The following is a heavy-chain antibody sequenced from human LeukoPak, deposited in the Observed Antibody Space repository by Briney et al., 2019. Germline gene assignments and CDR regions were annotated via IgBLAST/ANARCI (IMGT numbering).Heavy chain of an antibody. J-gene: IGHJ5*02. CDR3: ARHGICSSTSCYRWFDP. V-gene: IGHV4-39*01. D-gene: IGHD2-2*01. CDR1: GGSISSSSSY. Sequence: NPSQTLSLTCTVSGGSISSSSSYWGWIRQPPGKGLEWIGSMVYSGNTYHNPSLKSRVTISVDTSKNQFSLKLSSVTAADTAVYYCARHGICSSTSCYRWFDPWGQGTLVTVSS. CDR2: MVYSGNT.